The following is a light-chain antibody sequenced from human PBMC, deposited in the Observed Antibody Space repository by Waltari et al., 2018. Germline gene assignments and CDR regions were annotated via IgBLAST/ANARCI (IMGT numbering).Light chain of an antibody. V-gene: IGKV3-20*01. Sequence: EIVLTQSPGTLSLSPGQSATLSCRISQSVSSSYLGWYQQTPGQAPRLLIYATSCRAAGIPDKFSASASGTDFTLTISRLEPEDFAVYYCQQYGGSPLYTFGQGTKLEI. CDR2: ATS. CDR1: QSVSSSY. J-gene: IGKJ2*01. CDR3: QQYGGSPLYT.